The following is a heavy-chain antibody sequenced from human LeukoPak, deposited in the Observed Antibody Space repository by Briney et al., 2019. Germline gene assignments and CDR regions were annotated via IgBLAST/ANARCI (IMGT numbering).Heavy chain of an antibody. CDR1: GLTFSSYA. Sequence: GGSLRLSCAASGLTFSSYAMHWVRQAPGKGPEWVAVISYDGSNKYYADSVKGRFTISRDNSKNTLYLQMNSLRAEDTAVYYCARDPDWLDYFDYWGQGTLVTVSS. J-gene: IGHJ4*02. V-gene: IGHV3-30*04. CDR3: ARDPDWLDYFDY. D-gene: IGHD3-9*01. CDR2: ISYDGSNK.